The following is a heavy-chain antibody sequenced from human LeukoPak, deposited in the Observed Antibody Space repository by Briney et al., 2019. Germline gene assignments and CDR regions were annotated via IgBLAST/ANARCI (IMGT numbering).Heavy chain of an antibody. V-gene: IGHV3-21*01. Sequence: GGSLRLSCAASGFTFSSYSMNWVRQAPGKGLEWVSSISSSSSYIYYADSVKGRFTISRDNAKNSLYLQMNSLRAEDTAVYYCARLGGSSSSYAFDIWGQGTMVTVSS. CDR1: GFTFSSYS. CDR3: ARLGGSSSSYAFDI. D-gene: IGHD6-6*01. CDR2: ISSSSSYI. J-gene: IGHJ3*02.